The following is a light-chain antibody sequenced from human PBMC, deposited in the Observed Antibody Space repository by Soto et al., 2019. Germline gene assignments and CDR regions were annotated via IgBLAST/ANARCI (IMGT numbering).Light chain of an antibody. CDR2: GAS. V-gene: IGKV3-20*01. CDR1: QSVSSNY. J-gene: IGKJ1*01. Sequence: IVLTQSPGTLSLSPGERATLSCRASQSVSSNYLAWYQQKPGQAPRLLIYGASSRATAIPARFSGSVSGTDFTLTISRLEPEDFAVYYCQQYGSSPWVFGQGTKVEIK. CDR3: QQYGSSPWV.